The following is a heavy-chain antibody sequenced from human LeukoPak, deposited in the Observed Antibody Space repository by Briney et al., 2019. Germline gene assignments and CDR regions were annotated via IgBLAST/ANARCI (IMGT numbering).Heavy chain of an antibody. D-gene: IGHD3-22*01. CDR1: GAPFRNYA. V-gene: IGHV1-69*04. CDR2: IVPFLDMT. CDR3: ARADSSGYPAAP. Sequence: SVKVSCKASGAPFRNYALTWVRQAPGQGLEWMGRIVPFLDMTDYAQKFQGRVTFSADKSTSTAYMEVTSLGSDDTAVYYCARADSSGYPAAPWGQGTLVTVSS. J-gene: IGHJ5*02.